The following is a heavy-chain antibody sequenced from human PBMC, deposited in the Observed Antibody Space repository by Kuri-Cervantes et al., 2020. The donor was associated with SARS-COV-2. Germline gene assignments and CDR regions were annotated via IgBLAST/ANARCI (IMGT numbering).Heavy chain of an antibody. CDR1: GFTFSSYE. CDR2: ISSSGSTI. J-gene: IGHJ3*02. D-gene: IGHD3-3*01. Sequence: GGSLRLSCAASGFTFSSYEMNWVRQAPGKGLEWVSYISSSGSTIYYADSVKGRFTISRDNAKNSLYLQMNSLRAEDTAVYYCARRLEYDFWSGPLDAFDIWGRGTMVTVSS. CDR3: ARRLEYDFWSGPLDAFDI. V-gene: IGHV3-48*03.